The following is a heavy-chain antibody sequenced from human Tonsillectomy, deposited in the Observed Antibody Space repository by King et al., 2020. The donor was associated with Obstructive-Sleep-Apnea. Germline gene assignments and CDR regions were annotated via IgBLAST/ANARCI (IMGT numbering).Heavy chain of an antibody. CDR1: GFTFHTYG. V-gene: IGHV3-33*01. CDR3: ARDGSLIFEGIVVDPSANLDFSFDY. CDR2: IWYDGSHK. Sequence: VQLVESGGGVVQPGRSLRLSCAASGFTFHTYGMHWVRQAPGKGLEWVAVIWYDGSHKSYADSMKDRFTISRDNSKNTVYLQMNSLRAEDTAVYYCARDGSLIFEGIVVDPSANLDFSFDYWGQGALVTVSS. J-gene: IGHJ4*02. D-gene: IGHD2-2*01.